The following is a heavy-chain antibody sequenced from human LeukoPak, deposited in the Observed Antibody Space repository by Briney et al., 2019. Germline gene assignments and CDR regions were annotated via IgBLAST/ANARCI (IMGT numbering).Heavy chain of an antibody. J-gene: IGHJ4*02. CDR3: ARAGPPGYYYYYFDY. V-gene: IGHV4-30-4*08. CDR2: IYYSGST. CDR1: GGSISSGDYY. Sequence: SETLSLTCTVSGGSISSGDYYWRWLRQPPGTGLEWIGYIYYSGSTYYNPSLKSLVTISVDTSKNKFSLKLSSVTAADTAVYYCARAGPPGYYYYYFDYWGQGTLVTVSS. D-gene: IGHD3-22*01.